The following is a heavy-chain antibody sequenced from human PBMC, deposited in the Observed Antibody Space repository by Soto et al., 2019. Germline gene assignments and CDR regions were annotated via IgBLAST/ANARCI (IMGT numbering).Heavy chain of an antibody. V-gene: IGHV4-59*01. Sequence: PSETLSLTCTVSGGSITSSYWSWIRRPPGKGLEWIAYIYDTGISGYTPSTSYNPSLKSRVTMSVVTSKSQFSLKLTSVADADTAVYYCARGEDAFFYYGLDVWGQGITVTVSS. CDR1: GGSITSSY. CDR3: ARGEDAFFYYGLDV. CDR2: IYDTGISGYTPST. J-gene: IGHJ6*02.